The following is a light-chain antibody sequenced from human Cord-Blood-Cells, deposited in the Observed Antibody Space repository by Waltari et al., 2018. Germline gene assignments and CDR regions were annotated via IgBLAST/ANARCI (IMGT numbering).Light chain of an antibody. J-gene: IGKJ2*01. CDR2: DAS. CDR3: QQYDNLPYT. Sequence: DIQMTQSPSSLSASVGDRVTITCQASQDISNYLNWYQQKQGKAPKLLIYDASNLETGVPSRFSGSGSGTDFTFTISSLQPEDIATYYYQQYDNLPYTFGQGTKLEIK. V-gene: IGKV1-33*01. CDR1: QDISNY.